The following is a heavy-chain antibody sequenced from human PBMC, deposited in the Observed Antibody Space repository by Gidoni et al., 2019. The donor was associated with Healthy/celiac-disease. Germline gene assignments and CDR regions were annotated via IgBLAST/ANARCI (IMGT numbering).Heavy chain of an antibody. Sequence: QVQLVESGGGVVQPGRSLRLSCAASGVTVSSYGMHWVRQAPGKGLEWVAVIWYDGSNKYYADSVKGRFTISRDNSKNTLYLQMNSLRAEDTAVYYCAREDYGDYEWTYFDYWGQGTLVTVSS. CDR3: AREDYGDYEWTYFDY. V-gene: IGHV3-33*01. D-gene: IGHD4-17*01. J-gene: IGHJ4*02. CDR1: GVTVSSYG. CDR2: IWYDGSNK.